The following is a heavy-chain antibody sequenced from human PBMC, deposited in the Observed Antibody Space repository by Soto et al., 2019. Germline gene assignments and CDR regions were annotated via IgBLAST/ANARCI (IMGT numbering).Heavy chain of an antibody. CDR2: MNPNSGNT. V-gene: IGHV1-8*01. Sequence: ASVKVSCKASGYTFTSYDINWVRQATGQGLEWMGWMNPNSGNTGYAQKFQGRVTMTRNTSISTAYMELSSLRSEDTAVYYCARVGDCSGGSCYTIRYYYYGMDVWGQGTTGTVSS. J-gene: IGHJ6*02. CDR1: GYTFTSYD. D-gene: IGHD2-15*01. CDR3: ARVGDCSGGSCYTIRYYYYGMDV.